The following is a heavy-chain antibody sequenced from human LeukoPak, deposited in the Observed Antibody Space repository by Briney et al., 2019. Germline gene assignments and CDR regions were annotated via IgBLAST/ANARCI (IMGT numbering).Heavy chain of an antibody. CDR1: GYTFTSYG. CDR3: ARDNSVRDEAWWFNP. J-gene: IGHJ5*02. Sequence: ASVKVSCKASGYTFTSYGISWVQQAPGQGLEWMGWISAYNGNTNYAQKFQGRVTLTRDMSTSTDYLELSSLRSEDTAVYYCARDNSVRDEAWWFNPWGQGTLVTVSS. V-gene: IGHV1-18*01. D-gene: IGHD5-24*01. CDR2: ISAYNGNT.